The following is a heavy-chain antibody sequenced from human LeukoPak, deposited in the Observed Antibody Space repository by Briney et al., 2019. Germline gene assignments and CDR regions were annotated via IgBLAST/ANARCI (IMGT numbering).Heavy chain of an antibody. CDR3: ARDYCSSTSCLFDH. V-gene: IGHV1-69*13. CDR2: IIPIFGTA. D-gene: IGHD2-2*01. J-gene: IGHJ4*02. CDR1: GGTFSSYA. Sequence: GASVKVSCKASGGTFSSYAISWVRQAPGQGLEWMGGIIPIFGTANYAQKFQGRVTITADESTSTAYMELSSLRSEDTAVYYCARDYCSSTSCLFDHWGQGTLVTVSS.